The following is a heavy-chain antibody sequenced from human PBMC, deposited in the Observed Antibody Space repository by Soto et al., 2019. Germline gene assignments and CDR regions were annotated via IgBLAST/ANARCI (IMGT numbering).Heavy chain of an antibody. CDR1: GFTFSNYY. D-gene: IGHD3-22*01. Sequence: SLRLSCAASGFTFSNYYMHWVRQAPGKGLVWVSRVNSDESSTSYADSVKGRFTISRDNAKKTLYLQMNSLRAEDTAVYYCAREGDGTTGYYQDYWGHGTLVTVS. CDR2: VNSDESST. J-gene: IGHJ4*01. V-gene: IGHV3-74*01. CDR3: AREGDGTTGYYQDY.